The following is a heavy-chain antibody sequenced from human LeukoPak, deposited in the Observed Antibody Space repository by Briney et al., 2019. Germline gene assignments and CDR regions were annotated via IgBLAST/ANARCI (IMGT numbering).Heavy chain of an antibody. CDR1: GFTFSEYA. D-gene: IGHD6-13*01. CDR3: ARDRNSFGIASSSWSHDAFDM. CDR2: ISYDGRQK. V-gene: IGHV3-30-3*01. J-gene: IGHJ3*02. Sequence: PGGSLRLSCAASGFTFSEYAMHWVRQAPGKGLEWVAVISYDGRQKYYGDSVRGRFTISRDNPKNTLYLQMNSLRAEDTAVYYCARDRNSFGIASSSWSHDAFDMWGQGTMVTVSS.